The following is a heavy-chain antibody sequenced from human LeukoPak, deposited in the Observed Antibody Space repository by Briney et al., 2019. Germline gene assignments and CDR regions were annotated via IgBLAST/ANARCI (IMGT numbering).Heavy chain of an antibody. J-gene: IGHJ4*02. CDR3: AKLGGAGYGYFDY. CDR1: GFTFSSHA. V-gene: IGHV3-23*01. Sequence: GGSLRLSCAASGFTFSSHAMSRVRQAPGKGLDRVSTISAGGGSTYYADSVKGRFTISRDNSKNTLYLQMTSLRAEDTAVYYCAKLGGAGYGYFDYWGQGTLVTVSS. D-gene: IGHD5-18*01. CDR2: ISAGGGST.